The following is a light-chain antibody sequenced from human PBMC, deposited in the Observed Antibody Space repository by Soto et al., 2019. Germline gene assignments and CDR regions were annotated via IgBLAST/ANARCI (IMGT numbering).Light chain of an antibody. CDR3: MQGVQMPPIT. Sequence: DIVMTQSPLSLPVTPGEPASISCRSSQSLLHSKGYNYLDWYLQKPGQSPQLLIFLSSNRASGVPDRFSGSGSGTDFTLKISRVEAEDVGVYYCMQGVQMPPITFGQGTRLEIK. CDR1: QSLLHSKGYNY. J-gene: IGKJ5*01. CDR2: LSS. V-gene: IGKV2-28*01.